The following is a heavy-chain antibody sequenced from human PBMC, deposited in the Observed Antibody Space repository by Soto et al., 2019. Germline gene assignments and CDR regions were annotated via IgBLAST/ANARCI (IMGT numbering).Heavy chain of an antibody. CDR3: ARGRYYYDSSGPDY. CDR2: IYYSGST. CDR1: GGSISSYY. J-gene: IGHJ4*02. V-gene: IGHV4-59*01. D-gene: IGHD3-22*01. Sequence: SETLSLTCTVSGGSISSYYWSWIRQPPGKGLEWIGYIYYSGSTNYNPSLKSRVTISVDTSKNQFSLKLTSVTAADTAVYYCARGRYYYDSSGPDYWGQGTLVTVSS.